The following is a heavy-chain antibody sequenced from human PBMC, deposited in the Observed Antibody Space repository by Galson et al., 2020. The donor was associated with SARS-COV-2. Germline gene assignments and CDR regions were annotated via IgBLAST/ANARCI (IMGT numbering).Heavy chain of an antibody. J-gene: IGHJ4*02. CDR3: AREHDSMSSSAFDY. CDR2: ITPHGENT. D-gene: IGHD6-6*01. V-gene: IGHV1-46*01. Sequence: GESLKISCKASGYSFTNFYIHWVRQAPGQGLQWVGIITPHGENTLYAQKFQGRVTMTWDTSTTTVYMELSGLRSDDTAIYYCAREHDSMSSSAFDYWGQGTLVTVSS. CDR1: GYSFTNFY.